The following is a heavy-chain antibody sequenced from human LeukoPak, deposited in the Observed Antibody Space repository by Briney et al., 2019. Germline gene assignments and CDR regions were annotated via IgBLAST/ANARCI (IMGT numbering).Heavy chain of an antibody. V-gene: IGHV1-69*13. D-gene: IGHD3-16*01. Sequence: SVKVSCEASGGTFSSYAISWVRQAPGQGLEWMGGIIPIFGTANYAQKFQGRVTITADESTSTAYMELSSLRSEDTAVYYCARLGGQKGENWFDPWGQGTLVTVSS. CDR1: GGTFSSYA. CDR3: ARLGGQKGENWFDP. CDR2: IIPIFGTA. J-gene: IGHJ5*02.